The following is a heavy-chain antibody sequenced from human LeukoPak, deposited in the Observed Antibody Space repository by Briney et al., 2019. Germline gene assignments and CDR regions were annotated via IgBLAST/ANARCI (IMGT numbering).Heavy chain of an antibody. Sequence: SVKVSRKASGGTFSSYAISWVRQAPGQGLEWMGRIIPILGIANYAQKFQGRVTITADKSTSTAYMELSSLRSEDTAVYYCARDRRWELLNWFDPWGQGTLVTVSS. CDR3: ARDRRWELLNWFDP. J-gene: IGHJ5*02. D-gene: IGHD1-26*01. CDR2: IIPILGIA. V-gene: IGHV1-69*04. CDR1: GGTFSSYA.